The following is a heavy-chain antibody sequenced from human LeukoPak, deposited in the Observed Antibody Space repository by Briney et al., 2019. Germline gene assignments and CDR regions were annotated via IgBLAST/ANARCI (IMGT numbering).Heavy chain of an antibody. D-gene: IGHD3-10*01. J-gene: IGHJ4*02. CDR1: GFTFNDYF. CDR3: AKGDSVVRGAFDY. V-gene: IGHV3-23*01. CDR2: ISGSGGST. Sequence: GGSLRLSCTSSGFTFNDYFMSWIRQAPGKGLEWVSAISGSGGSTYYADSVKGRFTISRDNSKNTLYLQMNSLRAEDTAVYYCAKGDSVVRGAFDYWGQGTLVTVSS.